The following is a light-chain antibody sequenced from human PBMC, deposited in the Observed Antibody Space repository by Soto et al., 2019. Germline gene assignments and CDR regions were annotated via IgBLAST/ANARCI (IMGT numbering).Light chain of an antibody. V-gene: IGLV6-57*01. J-gene: IGLJ2*01. CDR2: EDN. Sequence: NFMLTQPHSVSGSPGNTVTISCTRSSGSIANNYVQWYQQRPGGSYTTVIYEDNRRPSGVPDRFSGSIDSSSNSASLTISGLKTEDEADYYCQSYGVNIVFGGGTQLTVL. CDR1: SGSIANNY. CDR3: QSYGVNIV.